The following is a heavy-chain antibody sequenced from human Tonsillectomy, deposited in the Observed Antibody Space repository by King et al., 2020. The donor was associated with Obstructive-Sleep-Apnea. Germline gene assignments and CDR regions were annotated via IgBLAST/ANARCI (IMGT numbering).Heavy chain of an antibody. V-gene: IGHV5-51*01. J-gene: IGHJ4*02. CDR3: ARGGDGTLDY. CDR2: IFPADSDT. D-gene: IGHD1-26*01. Sequence: VQLVESGAEVKKPGESLKISCKASGYSFTNYWIAWVRQMPGKGLEWMGIIFPADSDTTYSPSSQGQATISADKSISTAYLQWSSLKASDTAIYYCARGGDGTLDYWGLGTLVPVSS. CDR1: GYSFTNYW.